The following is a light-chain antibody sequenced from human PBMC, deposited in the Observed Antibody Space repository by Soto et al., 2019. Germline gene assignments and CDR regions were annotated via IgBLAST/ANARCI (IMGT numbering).Light chain of an antibody. Sequence: EIVLTQSPGTLSLSPGERATLSCRASQSFNSIYLAWYQQKPAQAPRLLIYGTSTRAAGIPDRFSGAGSGTDFTLTISRLEPEDFAVYYCQQFGYSLWTFGQGTKVDIK. J-gene: IGKJ1*01. CDR1: QSFNSIY. CDR3: QQFGYSLWT. CDR2: GTS. V-gene: IGKV3-20*01.